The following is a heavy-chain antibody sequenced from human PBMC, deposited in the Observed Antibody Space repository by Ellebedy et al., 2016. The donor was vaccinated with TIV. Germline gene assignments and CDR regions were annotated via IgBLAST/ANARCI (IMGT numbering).Heavy chain of an antibody. V-gene: IGHV3-64*04. Sequence: PGGSLRLSCSASGFTFSTYSIHWVRQAPGEGLEYVSTISTNGVTAYYADSVRARFIISRDDAKNSLFLQMNSLRAEDTAVYYCARSGEHDTWGQGTLVTVSS. CDR3: ARSGEHDT. CDR1: GFTFSTYS. D-gene: IGHD1-26*01. CDR2: ISTNGVTA. J-gene: IGHJ5*02.